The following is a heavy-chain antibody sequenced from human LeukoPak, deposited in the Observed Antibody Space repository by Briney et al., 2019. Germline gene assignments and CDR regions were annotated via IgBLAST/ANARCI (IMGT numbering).Heavy chain of an antibody. CDR3: AREEGSIAVAGLIDY. J-gene: IGHJ4*02. D-gene: IGHD6-19*01. V-gene: IGHV1-2*06. CDR2: INPNSGGT. Sequence: ASVKVFCKASGYTFTGYYMHWVRQALGQGLEWMGRINPNSGGTNYAQKFQGRVTMTRDTSISTAYMELSRLRSDDTAVYYCAREEGSIAVAGLIDYWGQGTLVTVSS. CDR1: GYTFTGYY.